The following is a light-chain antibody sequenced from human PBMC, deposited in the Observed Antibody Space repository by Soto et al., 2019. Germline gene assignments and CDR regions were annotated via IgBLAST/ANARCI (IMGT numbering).Light chain of an antibody. CDR1: QTIITY. CDR3: QQSYRTPRT. V-gene: IGKV1-39*01. J-gene: IGKJ1*01. CDR2: SAS. Sequence: DIQRTQSPSSLSASVGDRVTITCRASQTIITYLNWYQQKAGTAPKLLISSASNLQSWVPSRFSGSGSGTDFTLTISSLQPEDFATYYCQQSYRTPRTFGPGTKVDIK.